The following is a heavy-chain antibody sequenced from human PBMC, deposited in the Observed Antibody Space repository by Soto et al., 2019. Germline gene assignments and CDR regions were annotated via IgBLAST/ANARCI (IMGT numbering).Heavy chain of an antibody. CDR3: VKALVDTAMGNVCSFDY. CDR1: GFTFSDYA. CDR2: ISGSGGST. J-gene: IGHJ4*02. D-gene: IGHD5-18*01. V-gene: IGHV3-23*01. Sequence: GGSLRLSCAASGFTFSDYAMSWVRQAPGKGLEWVSAISGSGGSTYYADSVKGRFTISSDNSKNTLYLQMNSLIAEDTAVYYCVKALVDTAMGNVCSFDYWGQGTLVTVSS.